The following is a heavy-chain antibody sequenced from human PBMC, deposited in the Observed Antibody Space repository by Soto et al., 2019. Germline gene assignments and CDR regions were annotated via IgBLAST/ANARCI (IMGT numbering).Heavy chain of an antibody. V-gene: IGHV4-34*01. Sequence: SETLSLTCAVYGGSLSGYYRSWIRQPPGKGLEWIGEINHSGSTNYNPSLKSRVTISVDTSKNQFSLKLSSVTAADTAVYYCARGSNWFDPWGQGTLVTVSS. CDR1: GGSLSGYY. CDR3: ARGSNWFDP. J-gene: IGHJ5*02. CDR2: INHSGST.